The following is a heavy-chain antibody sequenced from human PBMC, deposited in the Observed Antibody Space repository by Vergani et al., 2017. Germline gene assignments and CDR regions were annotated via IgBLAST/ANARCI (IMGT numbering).Heavy chain of an antibody. V-gene: IGHV3-21*04. D-gene: IGHD1-1*01. J-gene: IGHJ6*02. Sequence: EVQLVESGGGLVKPGGSLRLSCAASGFTFSSYSMNWVRQAPGKGLEWVSSISSSSSYIYYADSVKGRFTISRDNAKNSLYLQMNSLRAEDTAVYYCAKDGIHRYYGMDVWGQGTTVTVSS. CDR3: AKDGIHRYYGMDV. CDR2: ISSSSSYI. CDR1: GFTFSSYS.